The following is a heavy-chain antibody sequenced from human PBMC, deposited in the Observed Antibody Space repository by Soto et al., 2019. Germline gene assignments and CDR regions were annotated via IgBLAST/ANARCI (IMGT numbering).Heavy chain of an antibody. CDR1: DVSISSYY. Sequence: SETLSHTCPVADVSISSYYWILLRTPAGKGLEWIGRIYTSGSTNYSPSLKSRVTMSVDTSKNQFSLKLSSVTAADTAVYYCARDRGYSYGYYFDYWGQGTLVPVSS. J-gene: IGHJ4*02. CDR3: ARDRGYSYGYYFDY. V-gene: IGHV4-4*07. D-gene: IGHD5-18*01. CDR2: IYTSGST.